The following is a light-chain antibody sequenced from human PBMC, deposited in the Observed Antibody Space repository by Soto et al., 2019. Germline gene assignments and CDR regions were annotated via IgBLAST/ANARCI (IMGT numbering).Light chain of an antibody. V-gene: IGKV1-9*01. CDR3: QQLDSFPLT. CDR2: AVS. J-gene: IGKJ4*01. CDR1: QGISSD. Sequence: IQLTQSPSSLSASVGDRVTITCRASQGISSDLACYQQKPGKTPKLLIYAVSTLQSGVPSRFSGSGYGTQFTLTISSVQTADFATYYGQQLDSFPLTFGGGTTVDI.